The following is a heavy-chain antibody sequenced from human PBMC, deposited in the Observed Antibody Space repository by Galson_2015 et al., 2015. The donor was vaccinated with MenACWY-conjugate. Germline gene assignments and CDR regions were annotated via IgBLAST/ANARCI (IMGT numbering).Heavy chain of an antibody. D-gene: IGHD5-18*01. V-gene: IGHV3-23*01. CDR2: MSGSGGSK. Sequence: SLRLSCAASGFTFNNYAMTWVRQAPGKGLEWVSAMSGSGGSKYYANSVKGRFTISRDNSKNTLYLQMDSLTVDDTAVYFCARIDVDTSSVDKRWLPQFLVVRFDPCGQGTLVAVSS. CDR1: GFTFNNYA. J-gene: IGHJ5*02. CDR3: ARIDVDTSSVDKRWLPQFLVVRFDP.